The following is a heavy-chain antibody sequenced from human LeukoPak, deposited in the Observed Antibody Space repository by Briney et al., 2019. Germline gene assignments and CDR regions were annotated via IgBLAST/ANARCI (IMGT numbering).Heavy chain of an antibody. CDR3: ARGGYCSSTSCYFLGDNYYFDY. V-gene: IGHV1-69*05. D-gene: IGHD2-2*01. Sequence: SVKVSCKASGGTFSSYAISWVRQAPGQGLEWMGRIFPIFGTANYAQKFQGRVTITTDESTSTAYMELSSLRSEDTAVYYCARGGYCSSTSCYFLGDNYYFDYWGQGTLVTVS. CDR1: GGTFSSYA. CDR2: IFPIFGTA. J-gene: IGHJ4*02.